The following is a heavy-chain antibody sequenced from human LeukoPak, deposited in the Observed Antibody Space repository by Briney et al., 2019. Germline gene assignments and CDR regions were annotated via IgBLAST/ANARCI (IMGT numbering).Heavy chain of an antibody. CDR1: GYTFTSYG. V-gene: IGHV5-51*01. D-gene: IGHD3-22*01. CDR2: IFPNDSDT. Sequence: GESLKISWKGSGYTFTSYGIAGVRQMPGKGLEGMGIIFPNDSDTKYSPSFQGQVTMSAAKSTRTAYLQCRSPKASDTAMYSSATHSGITMIPRTWGQGTLVTVSS. CDR3: ATHSGITMIPRT. J-gene: IGHJ5*02.